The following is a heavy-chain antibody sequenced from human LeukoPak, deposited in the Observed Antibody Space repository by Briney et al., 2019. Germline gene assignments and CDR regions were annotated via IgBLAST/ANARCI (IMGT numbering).Heavy chain of an antibody. CDR3: ARDLISGDYTFDY. CDR1: GFTFSSFS. J-gene: IGHJ4*02. Sequence: PGGSLRLSCAASGFTFSSFSMNWVRQAPGKGLEWVSYISSTSSHIYYADSVKGRFTVSRDNAKDSLYLQMNSLRDEDTAVYYCARDLISGDYTFDYWDQGALVTVSS. V-gene: IGHV3-21*05. D-gene: IGHD4-11*01. CDR2: ISSTSSHI.